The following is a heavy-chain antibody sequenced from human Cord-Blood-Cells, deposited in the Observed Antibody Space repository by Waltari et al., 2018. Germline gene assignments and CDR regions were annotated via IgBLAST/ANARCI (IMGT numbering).Heavy chain of an antibody. J-gene: IGHJ5*02. CDR2: IYYSGST. V-gene: IGHV4-39*01. CDR3: ASQAGYNWFDP. D-gene: IGHD6-13*01. CDR1: GGSIRSSSYY. Sequence: QLQLQESGPGLVKPSETLSLTCTVSGGSIRSSSYYWGWIRQPPGKGLEWIGSIYYSGSTYYNPSLKSRVTISVDTSKNQFSLKLSSVTAADTAVYYCASQAGYNWFDPWGQGTLVTVSS.